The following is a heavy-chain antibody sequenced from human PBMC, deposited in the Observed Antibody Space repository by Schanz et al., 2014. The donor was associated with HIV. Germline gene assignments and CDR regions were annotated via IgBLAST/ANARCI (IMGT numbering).Heavy chain of an antibody. CDR3: ASSSDRLGGYFDY. CDR1: GGSFNGYY. J-gene: IGHJ4*02. Sequence: QVQLQQWGAGLLKPSETLSLTCAVYGGSFNGYYWSWIRQPPGKGLEWIGEINHRRSTSYNPSLKSRVTISLDTSKNHFSLKLTSVTAADTAMYYCASSSDRLGGYFDYWGQGTLVIVSS. CDR2: INHRRST. D-gene: IGHD3-16*01. V-gene: IGHV4-34*01.